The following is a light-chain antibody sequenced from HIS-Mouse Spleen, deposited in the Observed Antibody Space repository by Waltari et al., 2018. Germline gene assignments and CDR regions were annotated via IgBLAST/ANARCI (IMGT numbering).Light chain of an antibody. J-gene: IGLJ2*01. CDR2: DVS. CDR1: SSDVGCYNY. CDR3: CSYAGSYTLV. Sequence: QSALTQPRSVSGSPGQSFTISCTGTSSDVGCYNYVSWYQQHPGKAPKIMIYDVSKRPSGVPDRFSGSKSGNTASLTISGLQAEDEADYYCCSYAGSYTLVFGGGTKLTVL. V-gene: IGLV2-11*01.